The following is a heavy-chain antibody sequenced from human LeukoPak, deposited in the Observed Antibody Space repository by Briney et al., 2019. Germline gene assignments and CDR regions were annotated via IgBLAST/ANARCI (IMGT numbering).Heavy chain of an antibody. CDR3: ARAPLTYCSGGSCYSRSNYYYGMDV. CDR2: IIPILGIA. CDR1: GYTFTSYA. D-gene: IGHD2-15*01. Sequence: ASVKVSCKASGYTFTSYAISWVRQAPGQGLEWMGRIIPILGIANYAQKFQGRVTITADKSTSTAYMELSSLRSEDTAVYYCARAPLTYCSGGSCYSRSNYYYGMDVWGQGTTVTVSS. V-gene: IGHV1-69*04. J-gene: IGHJ6*02.